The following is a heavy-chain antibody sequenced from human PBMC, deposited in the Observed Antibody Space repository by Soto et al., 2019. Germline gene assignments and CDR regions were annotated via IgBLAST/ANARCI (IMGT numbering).Heavy chain of an antibody. CDR3: TTDLFMVYGDLAPEYFQH. J-gene: IGHJ1*01. V-gene: IGHV3-15*01. D-gene: IGHD4-17*01. Sequence: GGSLRLSCAASGFTFSNAWMSWVRQAPGKGLEWVGHIKSKTDGGTTDYAAPVKGRFTISRDDSKNTLYLQMNSLKTEDTAVYYCTTDLFMVYGDLAPEYFQHWGQGTLVTVSS. CDR2: IKSKTDGGTT. CDR1: GFTFSNAW.